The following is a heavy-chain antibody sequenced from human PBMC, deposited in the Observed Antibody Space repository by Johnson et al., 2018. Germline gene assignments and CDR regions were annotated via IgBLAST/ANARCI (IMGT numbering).Heavy chain of an antibody. J-gene: IGHJ1*01. CDR3: ASRYYDSSGYFAYFQH. CDR1: GFTFSNYW. D-gene: IGHD3-22*01. Sequence: VQLQESGGGLVQPGGSLRLSCAASGFTFSNYWMSWVRQAPGKGLEWVANIQQDGSEKYYVDSVKGRFTISRDNAKNSLYLQMNTLRAEDTDVYYCASRYYDSSGYFAYFQHWGQGTLVTVSS. V-gene: IGHV3-7*01. CDR2: IQQDGSEK.